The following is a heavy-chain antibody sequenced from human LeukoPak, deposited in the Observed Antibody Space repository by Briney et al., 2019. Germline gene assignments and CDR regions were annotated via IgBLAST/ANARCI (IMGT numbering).Heavy chain of an antibody. Sequence: GGSLRLSCAASGFTFKNYAMNWVRQAPGKGLEWVSAINHSGGSTYYADSVKGRFTISRDNSKNTLYLQMNSLRVQDTAVYYCATDMRGGSSSSPAWGQGTLVTVSS. D-gene: IGHD6-6*01. CDR2: INHSGGST. J-gene: IGHJ5*02. V-gene: IGHV3-23*01. CDR3: ATDMRGGSSSSPA. CDR1: GFTFKNYA.